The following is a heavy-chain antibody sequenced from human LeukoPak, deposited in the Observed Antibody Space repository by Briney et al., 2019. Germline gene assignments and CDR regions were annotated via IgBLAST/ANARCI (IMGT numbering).Heavy chain of an antibody. V-gene: IGHV3-7*01. CDR2: IKRAGIES. CDR1: GFTFTDYW. D-gene: IGHD1-26*01. Sequence: GGSLRLSCAASGFTFTDYWMTWVRQVPGKGLEWVANIKRAGIESYYVDSVKGRFTISRDNAENSLYLQMDSLRVDDTAVYYCARVGTWELQRVFDNWGQGTLVTVSS. CDR3: ARVGTWELQRVFDN. J-gene: IGHJ4*02.